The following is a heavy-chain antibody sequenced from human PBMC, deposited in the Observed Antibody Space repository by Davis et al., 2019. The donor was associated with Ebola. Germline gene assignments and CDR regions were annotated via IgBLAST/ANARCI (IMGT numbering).Heavy chain of an antibody. D-gene: IGHD1-26*01. V-gene: IGHV1-18*01. J-gene: IGHJ3*02. Sequence: ASVKVSCKASGYTFTSYGISWVRQAPGQGLEWMGWISAYNGNTAYAQILQGRVTMTTDTSTGTAYMELRSLRSDDTAVYFCARTSIVGTTTTASDIWGQGTKVTVSS. CDR3: ARTSIVGTTTTASDI. CDR1: GYTFTSYG. CDR2: ISAYNGNT.